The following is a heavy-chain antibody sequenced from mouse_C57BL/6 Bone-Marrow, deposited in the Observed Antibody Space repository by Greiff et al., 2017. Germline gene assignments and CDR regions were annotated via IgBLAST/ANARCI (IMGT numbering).Heavy chain of an antibody. J-gene: IGHJ3*01. V-gene: IGHV1-7*01. Sequence: QVQLKQSGAELAKPGASVKLSCKASGYTFTSYWMHWVKQRPGQGLEWIGYINPSSGYTKYNQKFKDKATLTADKSSSTAYMQLSSLIYEDYSVYYCASYDYDVGWFDYWGQGTLVTVSA. CDR2: INPSSGYT. CDR3: ASYDYDVGWFDY. CDR1: GYTFTSYW. D-gene: IGHD2-4*01.